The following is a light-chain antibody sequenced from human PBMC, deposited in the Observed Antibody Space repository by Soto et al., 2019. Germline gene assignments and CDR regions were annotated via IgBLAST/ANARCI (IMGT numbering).Light chain of an antibody. CDR1: QSISSN. J-gene: IGKJ3*01. V-gene: IGKV3-15*01. Sequence: DIVMTQSPATLSVSPGQRATLSCRASQSISSNLAWYQQKPGQAPRLLIFRASTRAAGIPGRFSGSGSGTEFTLTISSLQSGDAAVYYCQQYNKWPPVFSFGPGTNVDIK. CDR2: RAS. CDR3: QQYNKWPPVFS.